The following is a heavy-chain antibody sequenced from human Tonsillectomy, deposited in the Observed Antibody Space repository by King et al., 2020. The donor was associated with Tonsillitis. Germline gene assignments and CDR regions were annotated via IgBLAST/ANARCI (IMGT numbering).Heavy chain of an antibody. CDR2: ISNGGVST. V-gene: IGHV3-23*04. D-gene: IGHD4-17*01. J-gene: IGHJ5*02. CDR3: AKGGITAVRFDP. Sequence: VQLVESGGGLVQPGGSLRLSCAASGFTFSTYAMSWVRQAPGKGLEWVSGISNGGVSTFYADSVTGRFTISRDNSKNTLYLQMNSLRAEDTALYYCAKGGITAVRFDPWGQGTLVTVSS. CDR1: GFTFSTYA.